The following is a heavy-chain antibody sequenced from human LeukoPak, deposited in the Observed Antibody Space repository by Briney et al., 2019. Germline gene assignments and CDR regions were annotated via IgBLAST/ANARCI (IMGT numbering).Heavy chain of an antibody. V-gene: IGHV3-30*04. CDR1: GFTFSSFA. Sequence: GRSLRLSCAASGFTFSSFAMHWVRQAPGKGLEWVAVISDDGSNKYYGDSVKGRFTISRDNSKNTLYLQMNSLRAEDTAVYYCAREGYYDSSGNEAFDIWGQGTMVTVSS. CDR3: AREGYYDSSGNEAFDI. J-gene: IGHJ3*02. CDR2: ISDDGSNK. D-gene: IGHD3-22*01.